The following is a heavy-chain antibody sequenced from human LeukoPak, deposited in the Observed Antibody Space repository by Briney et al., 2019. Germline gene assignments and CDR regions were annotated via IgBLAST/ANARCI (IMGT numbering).Heavy chain of an antibody. CDR2: IYYSGST. CDR1: GGSISSSSYY. CDR3: ARQRVTTVVTPAAFDY. Sequence: SETLSLTCTVSGGSISSSSYYWGWIRQPPGKGLEWIGSIYYSGSTYYNPSLKSQVTISVDTSKNQFSLKLSSVTAADTAVYYCARQRVTTVVTPAAFDYWGQGTLVTVSS. D-gene: IGHD4-23*01. J-gene: IGHJ4*02. V-gene: IGHV4-39*01.